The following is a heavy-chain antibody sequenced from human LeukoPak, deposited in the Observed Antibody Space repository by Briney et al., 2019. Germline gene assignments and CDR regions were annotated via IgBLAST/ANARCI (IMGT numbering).Heavy chain of an antibody. Sequence: SETLSFTCAVSGGSFIGYHWNWIRQPPGKGLEWIGETNHSGSTNYNPSLKSRVTISVDTSKNQFSLKLRSVTAADTAVYYCARDPTTVVTTPYYFDDWGQGTLVTVSS. CDR2: TNHSGST. D-gene: IGHD4-23*01. J-gene: IGHJ4*02. CDR3: ARDPTTVVTTPYYFDD. CDR1: GGSFIGYH. V-gene: IGHV4-34*01.